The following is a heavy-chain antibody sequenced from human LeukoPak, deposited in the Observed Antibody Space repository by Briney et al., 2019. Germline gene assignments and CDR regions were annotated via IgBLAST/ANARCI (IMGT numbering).Heavy chain of an antibody. CDR1: GFSFYHYW. CDR3: AVNVPPDY. V-gene: IGHV3-7*01. D-gene: IGHD2-2*01. CDR2: IKQDGSEM. J-gene: IGHJ4*02. Sequence: PGGSLRLSCAASGFSFYHYWMTWVRQAPGKGLEWVANIKQDGSEMYYVDSVKGRFTISRDNAKNSLYLQMNSLRPVDTAVYYCAVNVPPDYWGQGTLVTVSS.